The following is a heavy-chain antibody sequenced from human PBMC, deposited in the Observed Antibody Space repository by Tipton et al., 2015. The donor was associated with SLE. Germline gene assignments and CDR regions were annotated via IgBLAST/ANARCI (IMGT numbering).Heavy chain of an antibody. CDR2: VFYSGSS. J-gene: IGHJ4*02. CDR3: AKYFYDATGYQSVDS. CDR1: GVSISDHY. V-gene: IGHV4-59*11. Sequence: LSCTVSGVSISDHYWSWIRQPPGKGLECLGYVFYSGSSDFYRAHYSPSLMSRVIISVDSSKNQFSLRLTSVTAADTAVYYCAKYFYDATGYQSVDSWGQGALVTVSS. D-gene: IGHD3-22*01.